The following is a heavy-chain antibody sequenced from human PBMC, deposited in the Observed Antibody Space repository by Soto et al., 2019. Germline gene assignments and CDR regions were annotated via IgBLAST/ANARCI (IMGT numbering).Heavy chain of an antibody. D-gene: IGHD2-8*01. CDR3: VSQRTSVLTQAYFDY. CDR1: GGPVSNSNYY. V-gene: IGHV4-39*01. J-gene: IGHJ4*02. CDR2: VYYRGRS. Sequence: SETLSLTCTVSGGPVSNSNYYWVWIRHSAGKGMEWNGSVYYRGRSYSKSNVKSRVTPSVDTSKNQFSLNWNSVTASDTAVYYCVSQRTSVLTQAYFDYWGPGALVTVSS.